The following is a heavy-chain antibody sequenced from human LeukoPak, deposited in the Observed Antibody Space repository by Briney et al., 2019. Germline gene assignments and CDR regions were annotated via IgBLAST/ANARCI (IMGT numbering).Heavy chain of an antibody. CDR1: GFTFSNYA. D-gene: IGHD2-8*01. CDR2: ISGGGDST. CDR3: AKTPDYCTNGVCYTLHYFDY. Sequence: GGSLRLSCAASGFTFSNYAMTWVRQAPGKGLEWVSTISGGGDSTYYADSVRGRFTISRDDSKSTLYLQMNSLRAEDTAAYYCAKTPDYCTNGVCYTLHYFDYWGQGTLVTVSS. J-gene: IGHJ4*02. V-gene: IGHV3-23*01.